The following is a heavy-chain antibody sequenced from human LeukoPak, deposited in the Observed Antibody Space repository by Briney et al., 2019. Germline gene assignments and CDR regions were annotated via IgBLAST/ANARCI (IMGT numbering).Heavy chain of an antibody. J-gene: IGHJ6*03. Sequence: GGSLRLSCEASGFTISNSAMSWVRQAPGKGLEWVSGISASGHYTYNADSAKSRFTISRDNSKNTLYLQMNSLRAEDTALYYCAKDGSWGDYYFYFYIDVWGKGTTVTLSS. V-gene: IGHV3-23*01. D-gene: IGHD3-16*01. CDR2: ISASGHYT. CDR1: GFTISNSA. CDR3: AKDGSWGDYYFYFYIDV.